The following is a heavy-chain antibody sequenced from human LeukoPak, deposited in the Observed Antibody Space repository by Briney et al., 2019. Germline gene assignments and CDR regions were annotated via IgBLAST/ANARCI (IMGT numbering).Heavy chain of an antibody. Sequence: PGGSLRLSCAASGFTFSSYSMNWVRQAPGKGLEWVSFIGGSGSYIYYADSVKGRFTISRDNAKNSLSLQMNSLRVEDTAVYYCVRSYYYDGSGYWGQGTLVTVSS. CDR3: VRSYYYDGSGY. V-gene: IGHV3-21*01. CDR2: IGGSGSYI. J-gene: IGHJ4*02. CDR1: GFTFSSYS. D-gene: IGHD3-22*01.